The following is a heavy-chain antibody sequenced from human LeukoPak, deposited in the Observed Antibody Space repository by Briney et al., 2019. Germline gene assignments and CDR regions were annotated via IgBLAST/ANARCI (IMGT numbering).Heavy chain of an antibody. CDR1: GFTFGSYE. Sequence: GGSLRLSWAAAGFTFGSYEMNWVRQAAGEGLEWVSYISSSGSTIYYADSVKGRFTLSRDNAKNSLYLQMNSLTAADTAVYYCAKDRSIGTYYTFDHWGQGTLVTVSS. D-gene: IGHD1-26*01. V-gene: IGHV3-48*03. CDR2: ISSSGSTI. CDR3: AKDRSIGTYYTFDH. J-gene: IGHJ4*02.